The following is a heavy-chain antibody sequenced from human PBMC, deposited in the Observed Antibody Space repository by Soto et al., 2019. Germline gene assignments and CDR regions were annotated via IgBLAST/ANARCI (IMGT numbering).Heavy chain of an antibody. CDR1: GFTFGDYS. J-gene: IGHJ4*02. V-gene: IGHV3-49*03. Sequence: GGSLRLSCTASGFTFGDYSVSWFRQAPGKGLEWVGFIRSKVHGGTTEYAASVQGRFTISRDDSKSTAYLQWSSLKASDTVMYYCASWGSSSRSYYFDYWGQGTPVTVSS. D-gene: IGHD6-6*01. CDR3: ASWGSSSRSYYFDY. CDR2: IRSKVHGGTT.